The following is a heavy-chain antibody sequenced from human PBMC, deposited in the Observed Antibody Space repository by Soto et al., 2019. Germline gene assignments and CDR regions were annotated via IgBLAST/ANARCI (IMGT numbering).Heavy chain of an antibody. CDR2: INPNSGGT. J-gene: IGHJ4*02. Sequence: ASVKVSCKASGGTFSSYAISWVRQAPGQGLEWVGWINPNSGGTNYAQKFQGWVTMTRDTSASTAYMELSSLRSEDTAVYYCARDKLRYFDWLPPRGYYFDYWGQGTLVTVSS. CDR1: GGTFSSYA. CDR3: ARDKLRYFDWLPPRGYYFDY. D-gene: IGHD3-9*01. V-gene: IGHV1-2*04.